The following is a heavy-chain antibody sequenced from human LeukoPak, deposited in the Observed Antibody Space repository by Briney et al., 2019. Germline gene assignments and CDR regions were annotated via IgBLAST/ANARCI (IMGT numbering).Heavy chain of an antibody. CDR1: GFSFSSYW. CDR2: IKPDGSEK. Sequence: PGGSLRLSCAASGFSFSSYWMAWVRQAPGKGLEWVANIKPDGSEKKYGDSVKGRFTISRDNAKNSLYLQMNSLRVEDTAVYYCVREHYYDTRGYYYIPLDYWGQGTLVTVSS. V-gene: IGHV3-7*01. J-gene: IGHJ4*02. CDR3: VREHYYDTRGYYYIPLDY. D-gene: IGHD3-22*01.